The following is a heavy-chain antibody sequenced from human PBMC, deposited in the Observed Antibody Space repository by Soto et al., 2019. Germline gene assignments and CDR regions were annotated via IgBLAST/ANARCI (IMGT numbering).Heavy chain of an antibody. V-gene: IGHV1-3*01. J-gene: IGHJ4*02. Sequence: ASVKVSCKASGYSFTSYAIYWVRQAPGQRLEWMEWINAGNGNTKYSQKYKGRVTITRDTSASTVYMELSSLSSEDTAVYYFALGPISSLGYCTGASCYFDFWGQGTLVTVSS. D-gene: IGHD2-8*02. CDR2: INAGNGNT. CDR1: GYSFTSYA. CDR3: ALGPISSLGYCTGASCYFDF.